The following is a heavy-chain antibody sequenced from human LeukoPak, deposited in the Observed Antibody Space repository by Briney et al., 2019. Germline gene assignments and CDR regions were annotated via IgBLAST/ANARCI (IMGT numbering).Heavy chain of an antibody. Sequence: ASVKVSCKASGGTFSSYAISWVRQAPGQGLEWMGGIIPIFGTANYAQKFQGRVTITADKSTSTAYMELSSLRSEDTAVYYCASGYCSGGSCYSGFDYWGQEPWSPSPQ. J-gene: IGHJ4*01. V-gene: IGHV1-69*06. D-gene: IGHD2-15*01. CDR3: ASGYCSGGSCYSGFDY. CDR1: GGTFSSYA. CDR2: IIPIFGTA.